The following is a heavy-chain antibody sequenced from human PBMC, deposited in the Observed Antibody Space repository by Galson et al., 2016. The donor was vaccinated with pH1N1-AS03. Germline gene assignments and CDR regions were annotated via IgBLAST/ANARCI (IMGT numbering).Heavy chain of an antibody. D-gene: IGHD5-18*01. V-gene: IGHV4-39*01. CDR1: GGSINSDYYY. CDR2: ISNSGST. Sequence: TLSLTCPVSGGSINSDYYYWGWIRQPPGKGLEWIGSISNSGSTYYNPSLKSRVTISVDTSKSQFSLNLSSETAADTAVYYCARHDLTAYGYVNWFDPWGQGTLVTVSS. J-gene: IGHJ5*02. CDR3: ARHDLTAYGYVNWFDP.